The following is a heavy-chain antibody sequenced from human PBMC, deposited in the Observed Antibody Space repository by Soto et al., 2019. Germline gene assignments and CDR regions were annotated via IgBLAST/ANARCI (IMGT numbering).Heavy chain of an antibody. Sequence: QVQLQESGPGLVKPSQTLSLTCTVSGDSISSAGYYWSWIRQHPVKGLEWIGNIYYSGDTHYNPSLKSRVDISMDTSKNQFSLKLSAVTAADTAVYYCARDDYDDGGKDWFDPWGQGTLVTVSS. CDR3: ARDDYDDGGKDWFDP. CDR2: IYYSGDT. V-gene: IGHV4-31*03. J-gene: IGHJ5*02. D-gene: IGHD4-17*01. CDR1: GDSISSAGYY.